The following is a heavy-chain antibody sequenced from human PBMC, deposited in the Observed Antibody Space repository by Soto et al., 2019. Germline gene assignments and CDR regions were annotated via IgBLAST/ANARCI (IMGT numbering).Heavy chain of an antibody. J-gene: IGHJ4*02. CDR1: GYTFTSYD. CDR2: MNPNSGNT. Sequence: QVQLVQSGAEVKKPGASVKVSCKASGYTFTSYDINWVRQATGQGLEWMGWMNPNSGNTGYAQKCQGRVTMTRNTSISTAYMELSSLRSEDTAVYYCARAEDMVRGVIIHYWGQGTLVTVSS. V-gene: IGHV1-8*01. CDR3: ARAEDMVRGVIIHY. D-gene: IGHD3-10*01.